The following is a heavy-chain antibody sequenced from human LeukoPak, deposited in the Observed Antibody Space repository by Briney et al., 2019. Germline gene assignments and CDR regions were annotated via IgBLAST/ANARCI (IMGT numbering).Heavy chain of an antibody. CDR1: GFSFNTYW. V-gene: IGHV3-74*01. CDR3: ARGLNY. CDR2: ISSDESRT. J-gene: IGHJ4*02. Sequence: GGSLRLSCVGSGFSFNTYWMYWVRQAPGKGLVWVSDISSDESRTNYADSVKGRFTISRDNAKNTLYLQMSSLRAEDTPLYYCARGLNYWGQGTLVTVSS.